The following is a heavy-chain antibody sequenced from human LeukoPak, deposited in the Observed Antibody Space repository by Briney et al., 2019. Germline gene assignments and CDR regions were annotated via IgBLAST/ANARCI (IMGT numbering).Heavy chain of an antibody. Sequence: SETLSLTCAVSGYSISSGYYWGWIRQPPGKGLEWIGSIYHSGSTYYNPSLKSRVTISVDTSKNQFSLKLSSVTAADTAVYYCARLTYTSPEFWGQGTLVTVSS. CDR1: GYSISSGYY. V-gene: IGHV4-38-2*01. CDR2: IYHSGST. J-gene: IGHJ4*02. D-gene: IGHD6-13*01. CDR3: ARLTYTSPEF.